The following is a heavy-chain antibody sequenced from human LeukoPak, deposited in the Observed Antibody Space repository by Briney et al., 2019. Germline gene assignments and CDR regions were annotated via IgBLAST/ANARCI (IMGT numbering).Heavy chain of an antibody. D-gene: IGHD6-13*01. CDR1: GGSISSYY. CDR2: IYYSGST. CDR3: ARLLGAEYSSSWPTPFDY. Sequence: SETLSVTCTVSGGSISSYYWSWIRQTPGKGLEWIGYIYYSGSTNYNPSLKSGVTRSVETSKNQFSLKLSSVTAADTAVYYCARLLGAEYSSSWPTPFDYCGQGTLVTVSS. V-gene: IGHV4-59*08. J-gene: IGHJ4*02.